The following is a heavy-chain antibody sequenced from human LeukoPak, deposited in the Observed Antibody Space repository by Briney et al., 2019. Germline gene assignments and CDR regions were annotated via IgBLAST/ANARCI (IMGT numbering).Heavy chain of an antibody. Sequence: PSETLSLTCAVYGGSFSGYYWSWIRQPPGKGLEWIGEINHSGSTNYNPSLKSRVTISVDTSKNQFSLKLSSVTAADTAVYYCARHLPPYYYDSSGGYFDYWGQGTLVTVSS. V-gene: IGHV4-34*01. CDR2: INHSGST. CDR1: GGSFSGYY. D-gene: IGHD3-22*01. CDR3: ARHLPPYYYDSSGGYFDY. J-gene: IGHJ4*02.